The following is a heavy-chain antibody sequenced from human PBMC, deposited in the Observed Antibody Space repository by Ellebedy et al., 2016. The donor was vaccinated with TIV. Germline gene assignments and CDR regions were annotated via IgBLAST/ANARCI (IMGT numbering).Heavy chain of an antibody. V-gene: IGHV3-30-3*01. D-gene: IGHD3/OR15-3a*01. CDR2: ISYDGSNK. CDR3: ARDGRAFDI. CDR1: GFTFSSYA. J-gene: IGHJ3*02. Sequence: GGSLRLXXAASGFTFSSYAMHWVRQAPGKGLEWVAVISYDGSNKYYADSVKGRFTISRDNSKNTLYLQMNSLRAEDTAVYYCARDGRAFDIWGQGTMVTVSS.